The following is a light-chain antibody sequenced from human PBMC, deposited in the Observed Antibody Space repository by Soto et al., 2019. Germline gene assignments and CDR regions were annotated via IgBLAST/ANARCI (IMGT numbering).Light chain of an antibody. CDR1: SSDVGDYNY. J-gene: IGLJ3*02. Sequence: QSVLTQPASVSGSPGQSITISCTGTSSDVGDYNYVSWYQHHPGKAPKLVIYDVTNRPSGVSNRFSGSKSGNTASLTISGLQAEDEADYYCSSYTSSTTLVFGGGTKVTVL. CDR2: DVT. CDR3: SSYTSSTTLV. V-gene: IGLV2-14*01.